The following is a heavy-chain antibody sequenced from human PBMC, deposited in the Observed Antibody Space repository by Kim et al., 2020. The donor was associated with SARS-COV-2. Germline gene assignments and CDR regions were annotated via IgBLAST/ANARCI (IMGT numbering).Heavy chain of an antibody. CDR1: GYTFTSYG. Sequence: ASVKVSCKASGYTFTSYGISWVRQAPGQGLEWMGWISAYNGNTNYAQKLQGRVTMTTDTSTSTAYMELRSLRSDDTAVYYCARVASIAVTGTSYFDYWGQGTLVTVSS. V-gene: IGHV1-18*01. CDR3: ARVASIAVTGTSYFDY. CDR2: ISAYNGNT. J-gene: IGHJ4*02. D-gene: IGHD6-19*01.